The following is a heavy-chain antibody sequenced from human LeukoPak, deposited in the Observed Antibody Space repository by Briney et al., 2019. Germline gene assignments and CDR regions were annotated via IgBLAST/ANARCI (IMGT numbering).Heavy chain of an antibody. CDR1: GYSFTSYW. D-gene: IGHD3-10*01. CDR3: ASQRLTMVRGVINYYYMDV. V-gene: IGHV5-51*01. CDR2: IYPGDSDT. J-gene: IGHJ6*03. Sequence: GESLKISCKGSGYSFTSYWIGWVRQMPGKGLEWMEIIYPGDSDTRYSPSFQGQVTISADKSISTAYLQWSSLKASDTAMYYCASQRLTMVRGVINYYYMDVWGKGTTVTVSS.